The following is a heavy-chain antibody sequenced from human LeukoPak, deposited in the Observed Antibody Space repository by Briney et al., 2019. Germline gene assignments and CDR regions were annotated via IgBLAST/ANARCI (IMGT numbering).Heavy chain of an antibody. V-gene: IGHV3-30*19. D-gene: IGHD3-22*01. Sequence: PGGSLRLSCAASGFTFSSYGMHWVRQAPGKGLEWVAVISYDGSNKYYADSVKGRFTISRDNSKNTLYLQMNSLRAEDTAVYYCARGYYDSSGYYGLDYWGQGTLVTVSS. CDR1: GFTFSSYG. CDR3: ARGYYDSSGYYGLDY. CDR2: ISYDGSNK. J-gene: IGHJ4*02.